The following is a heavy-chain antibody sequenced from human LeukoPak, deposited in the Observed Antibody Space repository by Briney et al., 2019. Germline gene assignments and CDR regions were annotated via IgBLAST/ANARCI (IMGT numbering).Heavy chain of an antibody. CDR3: AAGGYSYALWY. J-gene: IGHJ4*02. Sequence: SETLSLTCAVCGGSFSGYYWSWIRQPPGKGLEWIGEINHSGSTNYNPSLKSRVTISVDTSKNQFSLKLSSVTAADTAVYYCAAGGYSYALWYWGQGTLVTVSS. D-gene: IGHD5-18*01. CDR1: GGSFSGYY. V-gene: IGHV4-34*01. CDR2: INHSGST.